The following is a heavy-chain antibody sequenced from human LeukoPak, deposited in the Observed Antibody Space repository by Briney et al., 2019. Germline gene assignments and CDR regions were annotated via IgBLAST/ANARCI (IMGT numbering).Heavy chain of an antibody. CDR1: GGTFSSYA. CDR3: ARDKGYYGSGSSAWCY. D-gene: IGHD3-10*01. Sequence: GASAKVSCKASGGTFSSYAISWVRQTPGQGLEWMGGIIPIFGTANYAQKFQGRVTITADESTSTAYMELSSLRSEDTAVYYCARDKGYYGSGSSAWCYWGQGTLVTVSS. J-gene: IGHJ4*02. CDR2: IIPIFGTA. V-gene: IGHV1-69*13.